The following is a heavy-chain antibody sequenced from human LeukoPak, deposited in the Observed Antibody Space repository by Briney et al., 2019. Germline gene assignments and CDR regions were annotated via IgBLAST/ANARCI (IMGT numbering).Heavy chain of an antibody. D-gene: IGHD1-14*01. CDR2: IAYDGSRA. CDR3: TRYNNDHFDY. CDR1: GFTFGSYG. V-gene: IGHV3-33*01. J-gene: IGHJ4*02. Sequence: PGGSLRLSCAGSGFTFGSYGMHWFRQTPGKGLERVAVIAYDGSRAFYADSVKGRFTISRDNSKNTMSVQMGDLRAEDTAVYYCTRYNNDHFDYWGQGTLVTVSS.